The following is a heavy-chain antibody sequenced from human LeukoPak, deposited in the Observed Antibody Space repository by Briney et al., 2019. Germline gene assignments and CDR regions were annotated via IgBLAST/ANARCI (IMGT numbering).Heavy chain of an antibody. CDR2: ISSSGSTI. CDR1: GFTFSSYE. Sequence: GGSLRLSCAASGFTFSSYEMNWVRQAPGKGLEWVSYISSSGSTIYYADSVKGRFTISRDNAKNSLYLQMNSLRAEDTAVYYCAELGITMIGGVWGKGTTVTIPS. V-gene: IGHV3-48*03. CDR3: AELGITMIGGV. J-gene: IGHJ6*04. D-gene: IGHD3-10*02.